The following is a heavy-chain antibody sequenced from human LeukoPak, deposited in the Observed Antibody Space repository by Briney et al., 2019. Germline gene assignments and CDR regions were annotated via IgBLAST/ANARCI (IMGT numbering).Heavy chain of an antibody. D-gene: IGHD6-13*01. CDR3: AKWSVGSWYNWFDP. Sequence: GGSLRLSCAASGFTFSSYEMNWVRQAPGKGLEWVSYISSSGSTIYYADSVKGRFTISRDNAKNSLYLQMNSLRAEDTAVYYCAKWSVGSWYNWFDPWGQGTLVTVSS. V-gene: IGHV3-48*03. CDR2: ISSSGSTI. J-gene: IGHJ5*02. CDR1: GFTFSSYE.